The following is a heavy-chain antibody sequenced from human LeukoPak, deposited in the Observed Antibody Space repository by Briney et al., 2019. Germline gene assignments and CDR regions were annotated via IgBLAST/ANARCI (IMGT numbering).Heavy chain of an antibody. D-gene: IGHD3-10*01. V-gene: IGHV1-2*02. CDR2: INPNSGGT. CDR1: GYTFTGYY. CDR3: ARDRSYGSGSYYNVEVWFDP. Sequence: ASVKVSCKASGYTFTGYYMHWVRQAPGQGLEWMGWINPNSGGTNYAQKFQGRVTMTRDTSISTAYMELSRLRSDDTAVYYCARDRSYGSGSYYNVEVWFDPWGQGTLVTVSS. J-gene: IGHJ5*02.